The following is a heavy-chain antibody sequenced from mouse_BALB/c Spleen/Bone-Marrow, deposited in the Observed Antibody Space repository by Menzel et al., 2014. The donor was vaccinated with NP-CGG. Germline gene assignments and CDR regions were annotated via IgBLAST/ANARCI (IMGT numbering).Heavy chain of an antibody. J-gene: IGHJ4*01. CDR1: GFTFSSHY. CDR3: ARHGGNYAMDY. Sequence: EVQRVESGGGLVKLGGSLKLSCAASGFTFSSHYMSWVRQTPEKRLELVAAITSNGGSTYYPDTVKGRFTISRDNAKNTLYLQMSSLKSEDTALYYCARHGGNYAMDYWGQGTSVTVSS. V-gene: IGHV5-6-2*01. CDR2: ITSNGGST.